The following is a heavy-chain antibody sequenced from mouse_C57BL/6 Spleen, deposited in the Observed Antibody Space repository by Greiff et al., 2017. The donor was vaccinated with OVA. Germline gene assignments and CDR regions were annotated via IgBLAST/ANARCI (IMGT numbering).Heavy chain of an antibody. Sequence: VQLKQSGAELMKPGASVKLSCTASGYTFTGYWIEWVKQRPGHGLEWIGEILPGSGSTNYNEKFKGKATFTADTSANTAYMQISSLTTENSDIYGCARWCITTVEGFDYWGKGTPVTVSA. V-gene: IGHV1-9*01. CDR2: ILPGSGST. J-gene: IGHJ3*01. CDR1: GYTFTGYW. D-gene: IGHD1-1*01. CDR3: ARWCITTVEGFDY.